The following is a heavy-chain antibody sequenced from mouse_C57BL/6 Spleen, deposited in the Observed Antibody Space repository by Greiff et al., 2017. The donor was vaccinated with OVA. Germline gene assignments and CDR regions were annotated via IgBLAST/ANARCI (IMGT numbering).Heavy chain of an antibody. D-gene: IGHD2-4*01. J-gene: IGHJ4*01. CDR2: FYPGSGSI. CDR3: ARHEGGIDYEYEITDYAMDY. V-gene: IGHV1-62-2*01. CDR1: GYTFTEYT. Sequence: QVQLQQSGAELVKPGASVKLSCKASGYTFTEYTIHWVKQRSGQGLEWIGWFYPGSGSIKYNEKFKDKATLTADKSSSTVYMELSRLTSEDSAVYFCARHEGGIDYEYEITDYAMDYWGQGTSGTVSS.